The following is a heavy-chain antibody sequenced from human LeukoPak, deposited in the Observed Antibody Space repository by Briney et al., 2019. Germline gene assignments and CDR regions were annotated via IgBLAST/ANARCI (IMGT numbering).Heavy chain of an antibody. CDR2: ISSSSSYI. J-gene: IGHJ4*02. D-gene: IGHD6-13*01. V-gene: IGHV3-21*01. Sequence: GGSLRPSCAASGFTFSSYSMNRVRQAPGKGLEWVSSISSSSSYIYYADSVKGRFTISRDNAKNSLYLQMNSLRAEDTAVYYCARTGSSIAAPVDYWGQGTLVTVSS. CDR3: ARTGSSIAAPVDY. CDR1: GFTFSSYS.